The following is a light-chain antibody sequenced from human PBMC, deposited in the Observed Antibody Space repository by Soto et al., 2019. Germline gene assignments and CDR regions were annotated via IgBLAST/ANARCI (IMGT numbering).Light chain of an antibody. J-gene: IGLJ1*01. V-gene: IGLV2-14*01. Sequence: QSALTQPASVSGSPGQSITISCTGTSSDVGGYNYVSWYQQHPGKAPKLMIYDVSNRPSGVSDRFSGSKSGNTASLTISGLQAEYEAHYYCSSYTTSSTLFGTGTKVTVL. CDR1: SSDVGGYNY. CDR2: DVS. CDR3: SSYTTSSTL.